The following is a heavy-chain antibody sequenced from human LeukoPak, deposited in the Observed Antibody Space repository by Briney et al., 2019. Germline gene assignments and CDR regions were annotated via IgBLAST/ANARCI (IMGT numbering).Heavy chain of an antibody. D-gene: IGHD6-19*01. CDR2: IYYSGST. CDR3: ARLAVAGYEGY. V-gene: IGHV4-59*08. CDR1: GGSISSYS. Sequence: PSETLSLTCTVSGGSISSYSWSWIRQPPGKGLEWIGYIYYSGSTNYNPSLKSRVTISVDTSKNHFSLNLSSVTAADTAVYYCARLAVAGYEGYWGQGTLVTVSS. J-gene: IGHJ4*02.